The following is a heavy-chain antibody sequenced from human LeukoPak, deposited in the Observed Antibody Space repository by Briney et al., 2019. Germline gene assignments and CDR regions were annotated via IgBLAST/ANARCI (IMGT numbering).Heavy chain of an antibody. CDR1: GFTVSSNY. Sequence: GGSLRLSCAASGFTVSSNYMNWVRQAPGKGLEWVSSISSARTYIHYADSVKGRFTISRDDAKNSLYLQMNSLRAEDTAVYYCARDRGSYLYYFDYWGQGTLVTVSS. D-gene: IGHD1-26*01. V-gene: IGHV3-21*06. J-gene: IGHJ4*02. CDR2: ISSARTYI. CDR3: ARDRGSYLYYFDY.